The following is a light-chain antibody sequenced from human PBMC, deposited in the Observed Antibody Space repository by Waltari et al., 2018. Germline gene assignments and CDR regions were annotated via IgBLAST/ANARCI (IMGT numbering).Light chain of an antibody. CDR2: GAS. CDR1: PSLTKKY. CDR3: QQYGSSVMYT. V-gene: IGKV3-20*01. Sequence: ASPSLTKKYLAGYQQKPGQAPRLLIYGASSRAAGIPDRFSGSVSGTDFTLTISRLEPEDSAMYYCQQYGSSVMYTFGQGTKVEIK. J-gene: IGKJ2*01.